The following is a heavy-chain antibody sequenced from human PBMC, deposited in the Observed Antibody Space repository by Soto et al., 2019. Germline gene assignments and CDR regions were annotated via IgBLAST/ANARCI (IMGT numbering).Heavy chain of an antibody. CDR3: ARDNPPGITIFRVVIIGMDV. CDR1: GYTFTSYG. CDR2: ISAYNGNT. J-gene: IGHJ6*02. D-gene: IGHD3-3*01. V-gene: IGHV1-18*04. Sequence: ASVKVCCKASGYTFTSYGISWVRQAPGQGLEWMGWISAYNGNTNYAQKLQGRVTMTTDTSTSTAYMELRSLRSDDTAVYYCARDNPPGITIFRVVIIGMDVWGQGTTVTVSS.